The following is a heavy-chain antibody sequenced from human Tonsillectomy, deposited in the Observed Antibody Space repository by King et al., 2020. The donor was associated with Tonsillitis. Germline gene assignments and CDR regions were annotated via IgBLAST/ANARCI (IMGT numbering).Heavy chain of an antibody. CDR1: GFTFSNYG. D-gene: IGHD1-14*01. CDR3: AKVGIGVSDWYFDL. CDR2: IAYDASYE. J-gene: IGHJ2*01. V-gene: IGHV3-30*18. Sequence: QLVQSGGGVVQPGGSLRLSCAASGFTFSNYGMHWVRQAPGKGLEWVALIAYDASYENYADSVKGRFAISRDNSKNTLYLEMNSLRVEETAVYYCAKVGIGVSDWYFDLWGRGTLVTVSS.